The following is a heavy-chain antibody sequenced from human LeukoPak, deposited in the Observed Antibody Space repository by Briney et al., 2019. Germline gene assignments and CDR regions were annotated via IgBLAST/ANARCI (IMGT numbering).Heavy chain of an antibody. CDR2: ISGSGGST. D-gene: IGHD3-22*01. J-gene: IGHJ4*02. V-gene: IGHV3-23*01. CDR3: AKYYSSGYYYASFDY. CDR1: GFTFSSYG. Sequence: PGGSLRLSCAASGFTFSSYGMSWVRQAPGKGLEWVSAISGSGGSTYYADSVKGRFTISRDNSKNTLYLQMNSLRAEDTAVYYCAKYYSSGYYYASFDYWGQGTLVTVSS.